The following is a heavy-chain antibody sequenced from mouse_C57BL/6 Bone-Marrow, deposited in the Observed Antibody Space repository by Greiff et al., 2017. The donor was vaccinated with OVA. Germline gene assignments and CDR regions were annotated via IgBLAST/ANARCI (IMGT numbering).Heavy chain of an antibody. Sequence: VQLQQPGAELVMPGASVKLSCKASGYTFTSYWMHWVKQRPGQGLEWIGAIDPSDSYTNYNQKFKGKSTLTVDKSSSTAYMQLSSLTSEDSAVYYCARDLRLSFDYWGQGTTLTVSS. V-gene: IGHV1-69*01. CDR1: GYTFTSYW. D-gene: IGHD3-2*02. CDR2: IDPSDSYT. J-gene: IGHJ2*01. CDR3: ARDLRLSFDY.